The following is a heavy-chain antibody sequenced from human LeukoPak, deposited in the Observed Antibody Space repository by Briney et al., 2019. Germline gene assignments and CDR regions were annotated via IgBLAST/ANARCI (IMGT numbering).Heavy chain of an antibody. J-gene: IGHJ4*02. CDR2: FDPEDGET. D-gene: IGHD3-10*01. CDR3: ARKYLYGSGKPHFDY. V-gene: IGHV1-24*01. Sequence: ASVKVSCKVSGYTLTELSMHWVRQAPGKGLEWMGGFDPEDGETTYAQKFQGRVAMTRNTSISTAYVELSSLRFDDTAVYYCARKYLYGSGKPHFDYWGQGALVTVSS. CDR1: GYTLTELS.